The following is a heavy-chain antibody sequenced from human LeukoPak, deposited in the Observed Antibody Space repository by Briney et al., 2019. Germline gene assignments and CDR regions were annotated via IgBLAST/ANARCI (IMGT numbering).Heavy chain of an antibody. D-gene: IGHD2-2*02. CDR3: ARGASRLGIVVVPAARPSAIDP. CDR2: INHSGST. J-gene: IGHJ5*02. CDR1: GGSFSGYY. Sequence: SETLSLTCAVYGGSFSGYYWSWTRQPPGKGLEWIGEINHSGSTNYNPSLKSRVTISVDTSKNQFSLKLSSVTAADTAVYYCARGASRLGIVVVPAARPSAIDPWGQGTLVSVSS. V-gene: IGHV4-34*01.